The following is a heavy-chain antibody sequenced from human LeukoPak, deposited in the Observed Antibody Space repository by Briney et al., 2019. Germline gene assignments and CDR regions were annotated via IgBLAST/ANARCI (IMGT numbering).Heavy chain of an antibody. CDR2: LYSNGNR. D-gene: IGHD4-23*01. CDR1: GFTVGGNY. V-gene: IGHV3-53*01. J-gene: IGHJ4*02. Sequence: GGSLRLSCAASGFTVGGNYTGWVRQAPGKGLEWVSVLYSNGNRHYADSVQGRFTISRDNSKNTLDLQMNSLRAEDTAMYHCARYSGDYGGNLYFFDYWGQGALVTVSS. CDR3: ARYSGDYGGNLYFFDY.